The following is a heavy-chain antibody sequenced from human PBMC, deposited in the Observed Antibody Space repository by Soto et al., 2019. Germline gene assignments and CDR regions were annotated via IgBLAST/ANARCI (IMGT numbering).Heavy chain of an antibody. V-gene: IGHV4-39*01. CDR3: ASATGDFWSGYHRLDY. CDR1: GGSISSSSYY. CDR2: IYYSGST. J-gene: IGHJ4*02. D-gene: IGHD3-3*01. Sequence: PSETLSLTCTVSGGSISSSSYYWGWIRQPPGKGLEWIGSIYYSGSTYYNPSLKSRVTISVDTSKNQFSLKLSSVTAADTAVYYCASATGDFWSGYHRLDYWGQGTLVTVSS.